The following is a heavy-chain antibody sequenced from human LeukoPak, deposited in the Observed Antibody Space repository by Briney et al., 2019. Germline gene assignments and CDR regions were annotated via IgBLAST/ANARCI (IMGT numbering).Heavy chain of an antibody. Sequence: GGSLRLSCAASGFTFSSHSINWVRQAPGKGLEWVSYISSSGSTIYYADSVKGRLTISRDNAKNSLYLQMNSLRAEDTAIYYCASLTLEWLLSDYWGQGTLVTVSS. J-gene: IGHJ4*02. CDR2: ISSSGSTI. CDR1: GFTFSSHS. CDR3: ASLTLEWLLSDY. D-gene: IGHD3-3*01. V-gene: IGHV3-48*04.